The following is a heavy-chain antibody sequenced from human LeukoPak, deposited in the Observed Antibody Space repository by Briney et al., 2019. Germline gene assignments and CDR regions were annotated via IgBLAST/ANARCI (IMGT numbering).Heavy chain of an antibody. CDR1: GFTFSSYW. CDR3: ARGPVDTAMVNLDY. CDR2: IKQDGSEK. V-gene: IGHV3-7*01. J-gene: IGHJ4*02. D-gene: IGHD5-18*01. Sequence: GGSLRLSCAASGFTFSSYWMSWVRQAPGKGLEWVANIKQDGSEKYYVDSVKGRFTISRDNAKNSLYLQMNSLRAEDTPVYYCARGPVDTAMVNLDYWGQGTLVTVSS.